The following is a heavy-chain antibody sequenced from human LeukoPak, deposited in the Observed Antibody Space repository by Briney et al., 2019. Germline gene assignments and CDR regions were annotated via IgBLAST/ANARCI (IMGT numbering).Heavy chain of an antibody. CDR1: GFTVGNNY. CDR2: IFSHGET. V-gene: IGHV3-66*01. Sequence: GGALRLSCEASGFTVGNNYMNWVRQAPGKGLEWVSLIFSHGETSYADSVKGRFTISRDNSKNTLYLQMNGLRVEDTAVYYCARDPPAVSINTYAWGQGTLVTVSS. D-gene: IGHD2-2*01. CDR3: ARDPPAVSINTYA. J-gene: IGHJ4*02.